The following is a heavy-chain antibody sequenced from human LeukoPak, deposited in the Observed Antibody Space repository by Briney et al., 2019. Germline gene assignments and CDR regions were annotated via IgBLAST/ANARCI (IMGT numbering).Heavy chain of an antibody. CDR3: ARDLTSRY. CDR2: IYYSGST. Sequence: SETLSLTCTVSGGPISSYYWSWIRQPPGKGLEWIGYIYYSGSTNYNPSLKSRVTISVDTSKNQFSLKLSSVTAADTAVYYCARDLTSRYWGQGTLVTVSS. D-gene: IGHD3-16*01. J-gene: IGHJ4*02. CDR1: GGPISSYY. V-gene: IGHV4-59*01.